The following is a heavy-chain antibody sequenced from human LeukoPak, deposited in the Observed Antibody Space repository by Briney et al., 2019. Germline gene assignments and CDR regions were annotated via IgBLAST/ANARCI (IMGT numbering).Heavy chain of an antibody. CDR1: GFTASSNY. Sequence: GRALRLSSAPSGFTASSNYTVWVRQAPRKGLERVSVIYSGGSTYYADSVKGRFTISRDNYKNTLYLRMTSLRAEDPAVYFCARGRDRFDFWGQGTLVTVSS. CDR3: ARGRDRFDF. V-gene: IGHV3-66*01. CDR2: IYSGGST. J-gene: IGHJ4*02.